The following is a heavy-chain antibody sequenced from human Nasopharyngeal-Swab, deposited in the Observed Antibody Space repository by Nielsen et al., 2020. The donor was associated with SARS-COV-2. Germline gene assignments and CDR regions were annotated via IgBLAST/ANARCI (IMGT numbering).Heavy chain of an antibody. CDR1: GFTFSSYA. CDR2: ISGSGGST. V-gene: IGHV3-23*01. J-gene: IGHJ3*02. CDR3: AKVISTYYYDSSGYYYVAPHDAFDI. Sequence: GESLKISCAASGFTFSSYAMGWVRQAPGKGLEWVSAISGSGGSTYYADSVKGRFTISRDNSKNTLYLQMNSLRAEDTAVYYCAKVISTYYYDSSGYYYVAPHDAFDIWGQGTMVTVSS. D-gene: IGHD3-22*01.